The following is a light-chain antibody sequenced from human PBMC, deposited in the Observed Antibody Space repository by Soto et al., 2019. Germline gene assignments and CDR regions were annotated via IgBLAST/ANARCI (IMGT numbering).Light chain of an antibody. J-gene: IGKJ1*01. CDR2: KTY. CDR3: QHWTDYCWT. CDR1: QSLTMW. V-gene: IGKV1-5*03. Sequence: DIRMTQSPSTLSASVGDRVTITCRARQSLTMWLAWYQQKPGKAPNLLLYKTYSLESGVPSRLSGSGSGTDFTLTISGLQPDDLATDDCQHWTDYCWTVGQGTKVEVK.